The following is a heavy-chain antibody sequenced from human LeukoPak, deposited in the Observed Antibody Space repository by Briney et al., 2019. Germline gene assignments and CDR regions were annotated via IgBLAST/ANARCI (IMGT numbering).Heavy chain of an antibody. Sequence: GGSLRLSCAASGFTFPRHAMSWVRQAPGKGLEWVASSAGSGGSTHYADSVKGRFTISRDNSQITVFLHMNSLRADDTAVYYCAQEHFDTSGYYSRFDYWGQGTLVTVSS. CDR2: SAGSGGST. CDR3: AQEHFDTSGYYSRFDY. V-gene: IGHV3-23*01. J-gene: IGHJ4*02. CDR1: GFTFPRHA. D-gene: IGHD3-22*01.